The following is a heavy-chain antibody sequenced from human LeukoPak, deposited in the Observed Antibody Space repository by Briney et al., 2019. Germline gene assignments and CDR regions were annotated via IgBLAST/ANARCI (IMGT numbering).Heavy chain of an antibody. Sequence: SETLSLTCAVYGGSFSNYYWNWIRQPPGKGLEWLGEVNDIGRGNHNPSLMRRVTVSVDTSKNPFSLRLTSVTATDTAVYYCARRWNYGRNYYIDVWGKGPTVSVSS. V-gene: IGHV4-34*01. CDR2: VNDIGRG. CDR1: GGSFSNYY. J-gene: IGHJ6*03. D-gene: IGHD1-7*01. CDR3: ARRWNYGRNYYIDV.